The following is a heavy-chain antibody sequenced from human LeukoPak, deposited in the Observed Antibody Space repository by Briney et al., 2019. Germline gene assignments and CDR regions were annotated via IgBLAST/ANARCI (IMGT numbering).Heavy chain of an antibody. D-gene: IGHD3-10*01. Sequence: SETLSLTCTVSGGSVSSYFWSWIRQPPGKGLEWIGYIYYSGSTHYNPSLKSRVTISVDTSKNQISLKLSSVTAADTAVYYCARSGAPYYFSSWGQGIRVTVSS. CDR1: GGSVSSYF. CDR3: ARSGAPYYFSS. J-gene: IGHJ5*02. CDR2: IYYSGST. V-gene: IGHV4-59*02.